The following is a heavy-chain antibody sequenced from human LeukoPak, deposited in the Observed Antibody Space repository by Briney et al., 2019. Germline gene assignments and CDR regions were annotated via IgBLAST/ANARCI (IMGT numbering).Heavy chain of an antibody. Sequence: GGSLRLSCAASGFTFSSYGMHWVRQAPGKGLEWVAVISYDGSYRYYADSVKGRFTISRDNSKNTLYLQTSSLGADDTAVYYCVRASTTVPNLLDYWGQGALVSVSS. CDR2: ISYDGSYR. CDR1: GFTFSSYG. V-gene: IGHV3-30*03. D-gene: IGHD4-17*01. CDR3: VRASTTVPNLLDY. J-gene: IGHJ4*02.